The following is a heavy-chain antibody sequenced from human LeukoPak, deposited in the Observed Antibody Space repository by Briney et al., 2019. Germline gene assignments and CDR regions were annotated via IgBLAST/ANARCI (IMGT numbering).Heavy chain of an antibody. D-gene: IGHD2-2*01. J-gene: IGHJ5*02. Sequence: ASVKVSCKASGYTFTNYGISWVRQAPGQGLEWMGWISAYNGNTNYAQKLQGRVTMTTDTSTSTAYMELRSLGSDDTAVYYCAGVVVPAAMGDTNWFDPWGQGTLVTVSS. CDR1: GYTFTNYG. V-gene: IGHV1-18*01. CDR2: ISAYNGNT. CDR3: AGVVVPAAMGDTNWFDP.